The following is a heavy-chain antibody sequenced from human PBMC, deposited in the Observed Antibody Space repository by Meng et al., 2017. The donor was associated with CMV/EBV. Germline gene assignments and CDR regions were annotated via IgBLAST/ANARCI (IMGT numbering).Heavy chain of an antibody. CDR1: GGSVSSGSYY. Sequence: SETLSLTCTVSGGSVSSGSYYWSWIRQPPGKGLEWIGYIYDSGSTNYNPSLKGRVTISVDTSKNQFSLKLSSVTAADTAVYYCARHLVAGDVFDIWGHGRMVTVSS. CDR2: IYDSGST. CDR3: ARHLVAGDVFDI. V-gene: IGHV4-61*01. D-gene: IGHD6-25*01. J-gene: IGHJ3*02.